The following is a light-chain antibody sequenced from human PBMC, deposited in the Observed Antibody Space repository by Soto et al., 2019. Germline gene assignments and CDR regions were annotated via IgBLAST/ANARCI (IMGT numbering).Light chain of an antibody. CDR1: RGLFDSDDGITY. Sequence: VMTKRKVSLSVTPGEPASISCRSSRGLFDSDDGITYWDWFLQKPGQSPQLLIYTVSYRASGVPDRFSGSGSGTDFTLKISRVEAEDVGVYFCMQRIRFPLTFGGGTKEDIK. CDR2: TVS. V-gene: IGKV2-40*01. J-gene: IGKJ4*01. CDR3: MQRIRFPLT.